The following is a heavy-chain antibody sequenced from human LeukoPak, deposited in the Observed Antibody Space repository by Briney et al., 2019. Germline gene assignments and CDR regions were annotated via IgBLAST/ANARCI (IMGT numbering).Heavy chain of an antibody. Sequence: SEALSLTGTVSGGSISSYYWSWIRQPPVKGLEWIGYIYYSGSTNYNPSLKSRVTISVDTSKNQFSLKLSSVTAADTAVYYCARQGDGYDWYFDLWGRGTLVTVSS. J-gene: IGHJ2*01. CDR3: ARQGDGYDWYFDL. V-gene: IGHV4-59*08. CDR2: IYYSGST. CDR1: GGSISSYY. D-gene: IGHD5-24*01.